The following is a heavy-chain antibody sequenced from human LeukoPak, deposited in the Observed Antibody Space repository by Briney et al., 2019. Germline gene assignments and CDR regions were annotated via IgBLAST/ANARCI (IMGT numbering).Heavy chain of an antibody. CDR1: GFTFDDYG. V-gene: IGHV3-23*01. Sequence: GGSLRLSCAASGFTFDDYGMSWVRQAPGKGLEWVSGISGRDSTTYYADSVKGRFTISRENSKNTLYLQMNSLRAEDTAVYYCTRVGFPAAEHYYYYYMDVWGKGTTVTISS. J-gene: IGHJ6*03. CDR2: ISGRDSTT. CDR3: TRVGFPAAEHYYYYYMDV. D-gene: IGHD2-2*01.